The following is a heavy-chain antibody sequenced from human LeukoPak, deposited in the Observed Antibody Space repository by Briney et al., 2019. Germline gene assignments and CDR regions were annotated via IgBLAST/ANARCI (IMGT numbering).Heavy chain of an antibody. CDR2: IYASGST. CDR1: GGSLIEYY. V-gene: IGHV4-4*07. Sequence: PSETLSLTCTVSGGSLIEYYWSWIRQPAGKGLEWIGRIYASGSTKYNPSLTSRVTMSVDTSKNQISLKLISVTAADTAVYYCAREPYHNYYDSSGYGAFDIWGQGTMVTVSS. J-gene: IGHJ3*02. CDR3: AREPYHNYYDSSGYGAFDI. D-gene: IGHD3-22*01.